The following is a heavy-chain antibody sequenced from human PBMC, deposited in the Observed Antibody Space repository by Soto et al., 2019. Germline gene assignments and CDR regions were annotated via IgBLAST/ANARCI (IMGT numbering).Heavy chain of an antibody. CDR2: ITGGGDYT. D-gene: IGHD2-8*01. CDR3: VKKIAGTTTNGAYWYFDL. Sequence: EVQLLESGGDLVQPGGPPRLSCAASGFTFGDFAMNWVRQAPGKGLEWVSGITGGGDYTFYADSVKGRFTISRVQSKNTVYLQMNSLRAEHTALYYCVKKIAGTTTNGAYWYFDLWGRGTLVTVSS. J-gene: IGHJ2*01. V-gene: IGHV3-23*01. CDR1: GFTFGDFA.